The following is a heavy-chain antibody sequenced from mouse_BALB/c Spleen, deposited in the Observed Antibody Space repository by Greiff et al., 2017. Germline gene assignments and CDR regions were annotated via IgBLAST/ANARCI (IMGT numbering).Heavy chain of an antibody. J-gene: IGHJ2*01. CDR3: ATEGGIYYYGSSYYFDY. CDR1: GFTFSSFG. D-gene: IGHD1-1*01. CDR2: ISSGSSTI. Sequence: DVQLVESGGGLVQPGGSRKLSCAASGFTFSSFGMHWVRQAPEKGLEWVAYISSGSSTIYYADTVKGRFTISRDNPKNTLFLQMTRLRSEDTAMYYCATEGGIYYYGSSYYFDYWGQGTTLTVSS. V-gene: IGHV5-17*02.